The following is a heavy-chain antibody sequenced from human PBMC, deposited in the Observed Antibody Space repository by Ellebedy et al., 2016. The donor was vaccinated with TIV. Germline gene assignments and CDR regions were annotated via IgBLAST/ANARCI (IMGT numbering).Heavy chain of an antibody. J-gene: IGHJ5*02. Sequence: GESLKISCAGSGFTFSDYGMIWVRQAPGKGLEWISYISSTGTIMFYADSIKGRFTTSRDSANNSLFLEMTGLRDEDPAMYYCAKARVLGATWFHPWGPGTLVIVSS. CDR1: GFTFSDYG. CDR3: AKARVLGATWFHP. V-gene: IGHV3-48*02. CDR2: ISSTGTIM. D-gene: IGHD1-26*01.